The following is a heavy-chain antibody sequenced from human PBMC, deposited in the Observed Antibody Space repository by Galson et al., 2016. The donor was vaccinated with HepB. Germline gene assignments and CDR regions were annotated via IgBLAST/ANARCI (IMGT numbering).Heavy chain of an antibody. V-gene: IGHV1-46*01. J-gene: IGHJ5*02. Sequence: SCKASGYSFISHSIHWVRQAPGQGLEWMGIINPSGGITTYAQKLKGRVTMTRDTSTSTVYMELSSLRSEDTAVYYCARGGGITMVRGVMPGWFDPWGQGTLVTVSS. D-gene: IGHD3-10*01. CDR2: INPSGGIT. CDR3: ARGGGITMVRGVMPGWFDP. CDR1: GYSFISHS.